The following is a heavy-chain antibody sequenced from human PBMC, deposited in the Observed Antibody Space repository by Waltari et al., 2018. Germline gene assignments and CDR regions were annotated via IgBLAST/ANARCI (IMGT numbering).Heavy chain of an antibody. J-gene: IGHJ4*02. Sequence: QVQLQESGPGLVKPSETLSLTCTVSGGSISSYYWSWIRQPPGKGLEWIGEIYHSGSTNYNPSLKSRVTISVDKSKNQFSLKLSSVTAADTAVYYCARASTLLNYFDYWGQGTLVTVSS. D-gene: IGHD2-2*01. CDR3: ARASTLLNYFDY. V-gene: IGHV4-59*12. CDR1: GGSISSYY. CDR2: IYHSGST.